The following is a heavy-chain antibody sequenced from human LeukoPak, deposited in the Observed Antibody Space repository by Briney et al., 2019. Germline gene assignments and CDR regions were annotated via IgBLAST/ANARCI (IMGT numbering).Heavy chain of an antibody. Sequence: PSETLSLTCTVSGGSVSSGSYYWSWIRQPPGKGLEWIGYIYYSGSTNYNPSLKSRVTISVDTSKNQFSLKLSSVTTADSAAYYCARVGYDSSGYNRYDYWGQGTLVTVSS. D-gene: IGHD3-22*01. J-gene: IGHJ4*02. CDR3: ARVGYDSSGYNRYDY. CDR2: IYYSGST. V-gene: IGHV4-61*01. CDR1: GGSVSSGSYY.